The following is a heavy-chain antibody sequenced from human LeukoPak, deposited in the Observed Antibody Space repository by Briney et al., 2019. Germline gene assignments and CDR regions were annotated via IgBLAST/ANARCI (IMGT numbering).Heavy chain of an antibody. Sequence: SVKVXCKASGYTFTSYDINWVRQATGQGLEWMGWMNPNSGNTGYAQNFQGRVTMTRNTSISTAYMELSSLRSEDTAVYYCARSRNYYGSGSYLAFDIWGQGTMVTVSS. D-gene: IGHD3-10*01. CDR2: MNPNSGNT. CDR3: ARSRNYYGSGSYLAFDI. J-gene: IGHJ3*02. V-gene: IGHV1-8*01. CDR1: GYTFTSYD.